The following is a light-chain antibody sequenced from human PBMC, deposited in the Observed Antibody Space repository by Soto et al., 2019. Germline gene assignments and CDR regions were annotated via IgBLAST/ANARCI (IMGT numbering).Light chain of an antibody. Sequence: DIQMTQSPSSVSASVGDRVTITCRASQAFGSWLAWYQQQPGKAPKLLIYAAPSLQREVPSRFSGSGSGTDFTLTISSLQPEDFATYYCQQANSFPLSFGGGTKVEMK. CDR1: QAFGSW. J-gene: IGKJ4*01. V-gene: IGKV1-12*01. CDR3: QQANSFPLS. CDR2: AAP.